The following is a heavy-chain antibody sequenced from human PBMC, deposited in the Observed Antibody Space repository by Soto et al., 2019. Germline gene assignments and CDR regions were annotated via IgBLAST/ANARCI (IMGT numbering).Heavy chain of an antibody. J-gene: IGHJ4*02. V-gene: IGHV1-2*02. Sequence: ASVKVSCKASGYTFTGDYLHWVRQAPGQGLEWMAWINPKSGYTKSAQKFQARVTLTRDTSISTAYMELRSLRSEDTAVYFCARYTGNNSLFDSWGQGTLVTVSS. CDR1: GYTFTGDY. D-gene: IGHD1-26*01. CDR3: ARYTGNNSLFDS. CDR2: INPKSGYT.